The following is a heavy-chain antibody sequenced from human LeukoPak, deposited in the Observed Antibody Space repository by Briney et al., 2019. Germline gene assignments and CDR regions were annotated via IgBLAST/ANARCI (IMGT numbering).Heavy chain of an antibody. CDR2: INQDGREI. Sequence: GGSLRLSCAASGFAVSRSWMTWVRPAPGKGLEWVANINQDGREIDYVDSVRGRFTISRDNAENSLCLQMNSLRAEDTAVYYCARGGLPGGFDYWGQGTLVTVSS. CDR1: GFAVSRSW. CDR3: ARGGLPGGFDY. J-gene: IGHJ4*02. D-gene: IGHD4-23*01. V-gene: IGHV3-7*03.